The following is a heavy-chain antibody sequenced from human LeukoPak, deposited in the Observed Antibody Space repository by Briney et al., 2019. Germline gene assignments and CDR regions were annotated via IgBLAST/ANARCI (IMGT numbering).Heavy chain of an antibody. D-gene: IGHD4-17*01. CDR2: IYYSGSN. V-gene: IGHV4-59*01. J-gene: IGHJ5*02. CDR3: ARESDGDYGLGNWFDP. CDR1: GGFISSYY. Sequence: SETLSLTCTVSGGFISSYYWSWIRQRPGKGLEWIGYIYYSGSNNYHPSLKSRVTISVDTSKNQFSLKLSSVTAADTAVYYCARESDGDYGLGNWFDPWGQGTLVTVSS.